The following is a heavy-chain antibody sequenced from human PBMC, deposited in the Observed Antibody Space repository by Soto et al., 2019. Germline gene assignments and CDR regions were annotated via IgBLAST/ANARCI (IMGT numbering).Heavy chain of an antibody. CDR2: ISGSGGST. CDR3: ATLLQLTYYDFWSGSPPYFDY. J-gene: IGHJ4*02. D-gene: IGHD3-3*01. CDR1: GFTFSSYA. Sequence: PGGSLRLSCAASGFTFSSYAMSWVRQAPGKGLEWVSAISGSGGSTYYADSVKGRFTISRDNSKDTLYLQMNSLRAEDTAVYYCATLLQLTYYDFWSGSPPYFDYWGQGTLVTVSS. V-gene: IGHV3-23*01.